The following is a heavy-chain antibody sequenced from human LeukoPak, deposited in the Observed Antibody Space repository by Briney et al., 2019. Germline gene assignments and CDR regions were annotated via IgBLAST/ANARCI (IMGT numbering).Heavy chain of an antibody. Sequence: PGGSLRLSCAASGFTFSSYSMNWVRQAPGKGLEWVSYISSSSSTIYYADSVKGRFTTSRDNAKNSLYLQMNSLRAEDTALYYCAKGSSGWYSGPSDYWGQGTLVTVSS. V-gene: IGHV3-48*01. D-gene: IGHD6-19*01. CDR2: ISSSSSTI. CDR1: GFTFSSYS. J-gene: IGHJ4*02. CDR3: AKGSSGWYSGPSDY.